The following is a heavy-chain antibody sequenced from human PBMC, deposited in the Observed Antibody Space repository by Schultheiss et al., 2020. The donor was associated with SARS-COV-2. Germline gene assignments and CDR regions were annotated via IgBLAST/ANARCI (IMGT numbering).Heavy chain of an antibody. J-gene: IGHJ6*01. CDR2: IWYDGSNK. Sequence: GGSLRLSCAASGFTFSSYGMHWVRQAPGKGLEWVAVIWYDGSNKYYADSVKGRFTISRDNSKNTLYLQMNSLRAEDTAVYYCAKDKLAVAYYYYGMDVWGQGATVTVSS. V-gene: IGHV3-33*06. D-gene: IGHD6-19*01. CDR3: AKDKLAVAYYYYGMDV. CDR1: GFTFSSYG.